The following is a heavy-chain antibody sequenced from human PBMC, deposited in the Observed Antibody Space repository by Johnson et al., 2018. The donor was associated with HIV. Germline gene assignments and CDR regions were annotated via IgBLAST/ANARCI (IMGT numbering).Heavy chain of an antibody. CDR2: IRYDGSNK. CDR1: GFTFSSYG. V-gene: IGHV3-33*01. Sequence: VQLVESGGGVVQPGRSLRLSCAASGFTFSSYGMHWVRQAPGKGLEWVAFIRYDGSNKYYADSVKGRFTISRDNSRSTVYLHMINLRADDTALYYCAREISRYYYDYAAFDLWGQGTTVTVSS. CDR3: AREISRYYYDYAAFDL. D-gene: IGHD3-22*01. J-gene: IGHJ3*01.